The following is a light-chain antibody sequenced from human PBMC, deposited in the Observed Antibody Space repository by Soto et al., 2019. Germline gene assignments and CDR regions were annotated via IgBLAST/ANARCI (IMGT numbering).Light chain of an antibody. CDR1: QAISSH. CDR2: GAS. V-gene: IGKV1-39*01. Sequence: NQLTQSASSLSASVRDRVSITCRASQAISSHLAWYQQKPGTGPKLLIHGASVLQTGVPSRFSGSGSGTNFTLTISGLQPEDLATYYCQQSYDTPRTFAQGTKVDIK. J-gene: IGKJ1*01. CDR3: QQSYDTPRT.